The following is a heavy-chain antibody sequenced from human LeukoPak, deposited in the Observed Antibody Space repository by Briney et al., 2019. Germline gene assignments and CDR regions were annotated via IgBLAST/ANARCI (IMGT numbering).Heavy chain of an antibody. J-gene: IGHJ4*02. V-gene: IGHV1-2*02. Sequence: GASVKVSCKASGYTFTGYYMHWVRQAPGQGLEWMGWINPNTGGTNYAQQFQGRVTMTRDTPISTAYMELSSLRSDDTAVYYCAREGKRYGAANREPFEYWGQGTLVTVSS. CDR1: GYTFTGYY. CDR2: INPNTGGT. CDR3: AREGKRYGAANREPFEY. D-gene: IGHD2-15*01.